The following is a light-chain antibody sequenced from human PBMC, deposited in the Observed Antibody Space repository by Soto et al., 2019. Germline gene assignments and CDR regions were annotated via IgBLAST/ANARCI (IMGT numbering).Light chain of an antibody. J-gene: IGKJ4*01. CDR2: SAS. CDR3: QQRRDCPLT. Sequence: EIVLTQSPATLSLSPGERATLSCRASQSISNYLVWYQQKAGQAPRPLIYSASNRATGIPARFSGTGSGTDFTLTISSLEPEDFAVYYCQQRRDCPLTFGGGTKVEIK. CDR1: QSISNY. V-gene: IGKV3-11*01.